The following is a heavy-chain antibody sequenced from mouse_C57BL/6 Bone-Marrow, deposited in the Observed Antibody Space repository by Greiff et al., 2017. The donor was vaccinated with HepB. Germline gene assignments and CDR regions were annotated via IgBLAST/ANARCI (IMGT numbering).Heavy chain of an antibody. Sequence: EVKLVESGGGLVQPGGSLKLSCAASGFTFSDYYMYWVRQTPEKRLEWVAYISNGGGSTYYPDTVKGRFTISRDNAKNTLYLQMSRLKSEDTAMYYCARVGGYYLFAYWGQGTLVTVSA. V-gene: IGHV5-12*01. J-gene: IGHJ3*01. D-gene: IGHD5-5*01. CDR1: GFTFSDYY. CDR3: ARVGGYYLFAY. CDR2: ISNGGGST.